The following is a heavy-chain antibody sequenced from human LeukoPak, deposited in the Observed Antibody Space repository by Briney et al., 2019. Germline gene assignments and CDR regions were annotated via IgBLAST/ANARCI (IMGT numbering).Heavy chain of an antibody. D-gene: IGHD5-24*01. Sequence: GGSLRLSCAASGFTFSSYAMSWARQAPGKGLEWVSAISGSGGSTYYADSVKGRFTISRDNSKNTLYLQMNSLRAEDTAVYYCAKMQRWLQSQFDYWGQGTLVTVSS. CDR1: GFTFSSYA. CDR3: AKMQRWLQSQFDY. V-gene: IGHV3-23*01. CDR2: ISGSGGST. J-gene: IGHJ4*02.